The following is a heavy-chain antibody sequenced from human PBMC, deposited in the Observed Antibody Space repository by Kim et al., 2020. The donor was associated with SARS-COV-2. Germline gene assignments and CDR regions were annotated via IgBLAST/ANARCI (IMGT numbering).Heavy chain of an antibody. CDR1: GFTFSSYG. D-gene: IGHD6-13*01. CDR3: ARDRYGSWEYYYYYGMDV. V-gene: IGHV3-33*01. CDR2: IWYDGSNK. Sequence: GGSLRLSCAASGFTFSSYGMHWVRQAPGKGLEWVAVIWYDGSNKCYADSVKGRFTISRDNSKNTLYLQMNSLRAEDTAVYYCARDRYGSWEYYYYYGMDVWGQGTTVTVSS. J-gene: IGHJ6*02.